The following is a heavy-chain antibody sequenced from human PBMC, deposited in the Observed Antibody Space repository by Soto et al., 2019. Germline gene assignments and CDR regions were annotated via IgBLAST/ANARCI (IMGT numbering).Heavy chain of an antibody. CDR3: AKDLTRVVVVAATVR. J-gene: IGHJ4*02. Sequence: EVQLLESGGGLVQLGGSLRLSCAASGFTVSSYAMSWVRQAPGKGLEWVSAISGSGGSTYYADSVKGRFTISRDNSKNTLYLQMNSLRAEDTAVYYCAKDLTRVVVVAATVRWGQGTLVTVSS. D-gene: IGHD2-15*01. V-gene: IGHV3-23*01. CDR2: ISGSGGST. CDR1: GFTVSSYA.